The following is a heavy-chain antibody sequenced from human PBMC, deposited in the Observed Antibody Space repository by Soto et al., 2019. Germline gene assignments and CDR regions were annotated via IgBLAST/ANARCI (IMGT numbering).Heavy chain of an antibody. J-gene: IGHJ3*02. CDR1: GFTFSSYA. V-gene: IGHV3-30-3*01. CDR2: ISYDGSNT. Sequence: QVQLVESGGGVVQPGRSLRLSCAASGFTFSSYAVHGVRQAPGKGLGWVAGISYDGSNTYYADPVEVRFTTSRDNSKNTLYLQMNSLRAEDTAVYYCARELALRFLGAFDIWGQGTMVTVSS. D-gene: IGHD3-3*01. CDR3: ARELALRFLGAFDI.